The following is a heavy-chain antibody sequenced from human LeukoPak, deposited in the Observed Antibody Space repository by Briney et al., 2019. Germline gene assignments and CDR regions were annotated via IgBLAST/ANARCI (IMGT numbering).Heavy chain of an antibody. J-gene: IGHJ3*02. CDR3: AREGGFGYDDAFDT. V-gene: IGHV3-48*03. CDR1: GFTFSSYE. Sequence: GGSLRLSCAASGFTFSSYEMNWVRQAPGKGLEWVSYITTTSSTIYYADSAKGRLTVSRDNAKNSLYLQMNSLRGEDTAVYYCAREGGFGYDDAFDTWGHGTTVTVSS. CDR2: ITTTSSTI. D-gene: IGHD5-18*01.